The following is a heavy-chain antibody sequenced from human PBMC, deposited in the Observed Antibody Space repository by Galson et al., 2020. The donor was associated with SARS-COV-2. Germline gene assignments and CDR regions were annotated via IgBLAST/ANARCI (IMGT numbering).Heavy chain of an antibody. CDR1: GFSLNTNGMC. D-gene: IGHD4-17*01. J-gene: IGHJ4*02. Sequence: SGPTLVKPTQTLTLTCTFSGFSLNTNGMCVTWIRQPPGKALEWLARIDWDDDKYYSTSLETRLTISKDTSKSQVVLTMTNMDPVDTATYYFVRIFHGDYVVFDYWGQGALVTVSA. CDR2: IDWDDDK. CDR3: VRIFHGDYVVFDY. V-gene: IGHV2-70*11.